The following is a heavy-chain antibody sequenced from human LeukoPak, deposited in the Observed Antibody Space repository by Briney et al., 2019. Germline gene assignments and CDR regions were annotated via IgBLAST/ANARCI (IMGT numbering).Heavy chain of an antibody. CDR1: GFPFSRHW. D-gene: IGHD6-6*01. CDR2: IKEDGGED. Sequence: GGSLRLSCAASGFPFSRHWMSWVRQAPGKGLQWVANIKEDGGEDYYVDSVKGRFTISRDNAKNSLYLQMNSLRAEDTAVYYCAAESSSSWEGHWGQGTLVTVSS. V-gene: IGHV3-7*01. CDR3: AAESSSSWEGH. J-gene: IGHJ4*02.